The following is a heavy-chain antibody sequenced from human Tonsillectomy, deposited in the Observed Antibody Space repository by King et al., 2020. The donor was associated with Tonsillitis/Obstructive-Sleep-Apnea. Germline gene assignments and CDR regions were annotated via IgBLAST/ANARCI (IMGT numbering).Heavy chain of an antibody. V-gene: IGHV5-51*01. J-gene: IGHJ6*03. CDR1: GYSFTSYW. CDR2: IYPGDSDT. D-gene: IGHD3-10*01. Sequence: VQLVESGAEVKKPGESLKISCKGSGYSFTSYWIGWVRQMPGKGLEWMGLIYPGDSDTRYSRSFQGQATISADKSISTAYLQWSSLKASDTAMYYCARGEIGSGTYYYYYMDVWGKGTTVTVSS. CDR3: ARGEIGSGTYYYYYMDV.